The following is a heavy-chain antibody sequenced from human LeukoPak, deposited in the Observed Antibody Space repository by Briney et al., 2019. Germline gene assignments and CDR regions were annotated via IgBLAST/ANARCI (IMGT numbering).Heavy chain of an antibody. V-gene: IGHV3-30*02. J-gene: IGHJ5*02. D-gene: IGHD6-13*01. Sequence: PGGSLRLSCAASGFTFSSYGMHWVRQAPGKGLEWVAFIRYDGSNKYYADSVKGRFTISRDNSKNTLYLQMNSLRAEDTAVYYCANLWAAAAGIRGGENWFDPWGQGTLVTVSS. CDR1: GFTFSSYG. CDR3: ANLWAAAAGIRGGENWFDP. CDR2: IRYDGSNK.